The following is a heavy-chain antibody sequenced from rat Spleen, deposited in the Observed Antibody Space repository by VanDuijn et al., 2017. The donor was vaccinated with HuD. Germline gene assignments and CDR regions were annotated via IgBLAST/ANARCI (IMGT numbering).Heavy chain of an antibody. V-gene: IGHV5-7*01. Sequence: EVQLVESGGGLVQPGRSLKLSCAASGFTFSDYNMAWVRQAPTKGLEWVATVNYDGSSTYYRDSVKGRFTISRDNAKSTLYLQMDSLRSEDTATYYCTRGGFYRHWGQGVMVTVSS. J-gene: IGHJ2*01. D-gene: IGHD1-2*01. CDR1: GFTFSDYN. CDR3: TRGGFYRH. CDR2: VNYDGSST.